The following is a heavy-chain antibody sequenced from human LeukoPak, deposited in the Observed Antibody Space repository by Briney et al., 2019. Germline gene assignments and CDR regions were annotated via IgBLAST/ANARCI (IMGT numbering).Heavy chain of an antibody. J-gene: IGHJ4*02. V-gene: IGHV1-46*01. CDR2: VNPTGGST. D-gene: IGHD4-17*01. Sequence: GASVKVSCKASGYTFIAYYMHWVRQAPGQGLEWMGIVNPTGGSTTYAQKFQGRVTMTRDTSTSTVHMELSSLRSGDTAVYYCARGSYGDYKRMDDQGYWGQGTLVTVSA. CDR1: GYTFIAYY. CDR3: ARGSYGDYKRMDDQGY.